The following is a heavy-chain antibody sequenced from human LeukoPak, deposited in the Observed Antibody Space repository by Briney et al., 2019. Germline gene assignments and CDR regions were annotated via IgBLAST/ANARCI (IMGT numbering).Heavy chain of an antibody. CDR1: GGSFSGYY. J-gene: IGHJ4*02. CDR2: INHSGST. CDR3: ARDTYYYGSGSYYPLNY. V-gene: IGHV4-34*01. D-gene: IGHD3-10*01. Sequence: PSETLSLTCAVYGGSFSGYYWSWIRQPPGKGLEWIGEINHSGSTNYNPSLKSRVTISVDTSKNQFSLKLSSVAAADTAVYYCARDTYYYGSGSYYPLNYWGQGTLVTVSS.